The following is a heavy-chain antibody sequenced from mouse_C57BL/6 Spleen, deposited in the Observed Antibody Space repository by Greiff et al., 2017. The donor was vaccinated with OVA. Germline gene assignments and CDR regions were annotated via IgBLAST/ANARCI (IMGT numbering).Heavy chain of an antibody. CDR1: GYTFTRYW. D-gene: IGHD1-2*01. Sequence: QVHVKQPGAELVRPGSSVKLSCKASGYTFTRYWMDWVKQRPGQGLEWIGNIYPSDSETHYNQKFKDKATLTVDKSSSTAYMQLSSLTSEDSAVYYWAPITRGFAYWGQGTLVTVSA. J-gene: IGHJ3*01. V-gene: IGHV1-61*01. CDR2: IYPSDSET. CDR3: APITRGFAY.